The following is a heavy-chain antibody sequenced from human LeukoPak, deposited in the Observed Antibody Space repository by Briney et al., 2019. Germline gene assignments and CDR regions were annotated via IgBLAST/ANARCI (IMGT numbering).Heavy chain of an antibody. J-gene: IGHJ6*02. D-gene: IGHD2-21*01. CDR1: GGSFSGYY. CDR2: IYHSGST. CDR3: ARYSPYRCMDV. Sequence: SETLSLTCAVYGGSFSGYYWSWIRQPPGKGLEWIGYIYHSGSTYYNPSLKSRVTISVDRSKNQFSLKLSSVTAADTAVYYCARYSPYRCMDVWGQGTTVTVSS. V-gene: IGHV4-34*01.